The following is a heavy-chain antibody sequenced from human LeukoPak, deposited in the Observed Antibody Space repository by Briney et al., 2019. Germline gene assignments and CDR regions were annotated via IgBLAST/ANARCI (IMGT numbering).Heavy chain of an antibody. CDR3: ARDREERYYGSGTYY. CDR2: IYSGGST. D-gene: IGHD3-10*01. J-gene: IGHJ4*02. CDR1: GFTVSSDY. Sequence: GGSLRLSCAASGFTVSSDYMSWVRQAPGKGLEWVSVIYSGGSTYYADSVKGRFTISRDNSKNTLYLQMNSLRAEDTAVYYCARDREERYYGSGTYYWGQGTLVTVSS. V-gene: IGHV3-66*01.